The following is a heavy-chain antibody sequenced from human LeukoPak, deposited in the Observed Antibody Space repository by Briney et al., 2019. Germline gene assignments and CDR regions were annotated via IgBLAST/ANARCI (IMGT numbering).Heavy chain of an antibody. CDR3: AREGIAAAAIDT. CDR2: VHYTGTT. CDR1: GDSIRSSSFY. J-gene: IGHJ5*02. Sequence: SGTLSLTCTVFGDSIRSSSFYWAWIRQPPGKGLEWIGNVHYTGTTYYNPSLKSRVTISVDMSKKQFSLKLKSVTAGDTAIYYCAREGIAAAAIDTWGQGILVTVSS. V-gene: IGHV4-39*07. D-gene: IGHD6-13*01.